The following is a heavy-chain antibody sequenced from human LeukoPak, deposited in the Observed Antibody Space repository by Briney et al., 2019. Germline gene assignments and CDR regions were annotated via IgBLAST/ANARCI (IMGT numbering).Heavy chain of an antibody. CDR3: ARLMAVSGDSPFDP. V-gene: IGHV3-11*03. CDR2: ISSSSSYT. D-gene: IGHD6-19*01. CDR1: GFTFSDYY. Sequence: GGSLRLSCAASGFTFSDYYMSWIRQAPGKGLEWVSYISSSSSYTNYADSVKGRFTISRDNAKNSLYLQMNSLRAEDTAVYYCARLMAVSGDSPFDPWGQGTLVTVSS. J-gene: IGHJ5*02.